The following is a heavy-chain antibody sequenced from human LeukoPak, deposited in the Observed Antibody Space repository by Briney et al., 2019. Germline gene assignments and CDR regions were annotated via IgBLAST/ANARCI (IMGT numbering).Heavy chain of an antibody. CDR3: ARRMQRGSYYWFDP. J-gene: IGHJ5*02. CDR1: GGSISSYY. D-gene: IGHD1-26*01. V-gene: IGHV4-4*09. Sequence: ETLSLTCTVSGGSISSYYWSWIRQPPGKGLEWIGYIYTSGSTNYNPSLKSRVTISVDTSKNQFSLKLSSVTAADTAVYYCARRMQRGSYYWFDPWGQGTLVTVSS. CDR2: IYTSGST.